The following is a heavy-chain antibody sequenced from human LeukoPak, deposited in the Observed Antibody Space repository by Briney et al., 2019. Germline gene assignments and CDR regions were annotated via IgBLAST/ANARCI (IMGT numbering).Heavy chain of an antibody. V-gene: IGHV4-61*02. CDR2: IYTSGST. J-gene: IGHJ3*02. Sequence: SQTLSLTCTVSGGSISVGSYYWNWIRQPAGKGLEWIGRIYTSGSTNYNPSLKSRVTMSVDTSKNQFSLKLSSVTAADTAVYYCARVYYGSGSLDAFDIWGQGTMVTVSS. CDR1: GGSISVGSYY. CDR3: ARVYYGSGSLDAFDI. D-gene: IGHD3-10*01.